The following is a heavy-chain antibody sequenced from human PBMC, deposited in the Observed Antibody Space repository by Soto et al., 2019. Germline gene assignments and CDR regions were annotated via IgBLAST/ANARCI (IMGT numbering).Heavy chain of an antibody. CDR2: ISGGGGTT. J-gene: IGHJ4*02. V-gene: IGHV3-23*01. D-gene: IGHD6-6*01. Sequence: GSLRLSGAASGCSFSSYAMSWVRQAPGKGLEWVSTISGGGGTTYYADSVKGRFTISRDNSKNTLYVQMNSLRAEDTAVYYCAKDRGSGGSSFDYWGQGTLVTVSS. CDR3: AKDRGSGGSSFDY. CDR1: GCSFSSYA.